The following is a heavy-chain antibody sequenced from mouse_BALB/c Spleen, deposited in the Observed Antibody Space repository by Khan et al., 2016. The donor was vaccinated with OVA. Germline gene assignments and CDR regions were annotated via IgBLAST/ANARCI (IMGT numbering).Heavy chain of an antibody. CDR3: ARDRIDY. Sequence: VQLVESGAEQAKPGASVKMSCKTSGYTFSSYWMHWVKQRPGQGLEWIGYINPTSGYTEYNEKFKDKATLSADKSSSTAYMQLTSLTSEDSAVYYCARDRIDYWGQGTTLTFSS. J-gene: IGHJ2*01. CDR1: GYTFSSYW. CDR2: INPTSGYT. V-gene: IGHV1-7*01.